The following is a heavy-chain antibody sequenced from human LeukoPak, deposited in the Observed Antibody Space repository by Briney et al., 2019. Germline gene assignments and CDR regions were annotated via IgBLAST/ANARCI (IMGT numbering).Heavy chain of an antibody. V-gene: IGHV3-53*01. CDR1: GFTVSSNY. CDR3: ARANLEGYDYGGNPRWFDP. J-gene: IGHJ5*02. CDR2: IYSGGST. D-gene: IGHD4-23*01. Sequence: GGSLRLSCAASGFTVSSNYMSWVRQAPGKGLEWVSVIYSGGSTYYADSVKGRFTISRDNSKNTLYLQMNSLRAEDTAVYYCARANLEGYDYGGNPRWFDPWGQGTLVTVSS.